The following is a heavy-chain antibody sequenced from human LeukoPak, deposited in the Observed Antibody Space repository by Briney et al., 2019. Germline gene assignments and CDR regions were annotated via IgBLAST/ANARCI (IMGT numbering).Heavy chain of an antibody. J-gene: IGHJ5*02. V-gene: IGHV4-39*07. Sequence: SATLSLTFTVSGGSISSSSYYWGWIRPPPGKGLEWIGSILYTGSTYYKSSLRSRLSMSVDPSENQFSLKLSSVTAADTAVYYCARVGGFDFGVAIGNNWFDPWGQGTLVTVSS. CDR3: ARVGGFDFGVAIGNNWFDP. CDR1: GGSISSSSYY. D-gene: IGHD3-3*01. CDR2: ILYTGST.